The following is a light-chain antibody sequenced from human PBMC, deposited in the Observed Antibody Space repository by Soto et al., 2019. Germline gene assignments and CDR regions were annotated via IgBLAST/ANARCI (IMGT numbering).Light chain of an antibody. CDR2: DKS. CDR3: QQRSNWLLT. Sequence: EIVLTQSPATLSLSPGERATLSCRASQSVSSYLAWFQQKPGQAPRLLIYDKSNRATGIPARFSGSGSGTASTLTISSLEPEDFAVYYCQQRSNWLLTFGGGTKVEIK. J-gene: IGKJ4*01. CDR1: QSVSSY. V-gene: IGKV3-11*01.